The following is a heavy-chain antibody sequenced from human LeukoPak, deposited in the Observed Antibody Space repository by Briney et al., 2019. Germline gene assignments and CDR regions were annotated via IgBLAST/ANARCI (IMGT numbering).Heavy chain of an antibody. D-gene: IGHD2-21*01. V-gene: IGHV1-69*04. CDR1: GGTFSGYA. CDR2: IIPILGIA. J-gene: IGHJ5*02. CDR3: ARSIPLWKELRRDWLDP. Sequence: SVKVSCKASGGTFSGYAISWVRQAPGQGLEWMGRIIPILGIANYAQKFQGRVTITADKSTSTAYMELSSLKSEDTAVYYCARSIPLWKELRRDWLDPWGQGTQVTVSS.